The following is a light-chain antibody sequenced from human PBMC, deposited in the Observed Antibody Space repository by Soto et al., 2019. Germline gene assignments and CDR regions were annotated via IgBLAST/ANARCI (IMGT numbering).Light chain of an antibody. CDR3: SSYTSSSTLYV. Sequence: SLLTQPAPLSWAPGQAIPLPFPGTNNDVGGYNYVSWYQQHPGKAPKLMIYDVSNRPSGVSNRFSGSKSGNTASLTISGLQAEDEADYYCSSYTSSSTLYVFGTGTRSPS. V-gene: IGLV2-14*01. CDR1: NNDVGGYNY. CDR2: DVS. J-gene: IGLJ1*01.